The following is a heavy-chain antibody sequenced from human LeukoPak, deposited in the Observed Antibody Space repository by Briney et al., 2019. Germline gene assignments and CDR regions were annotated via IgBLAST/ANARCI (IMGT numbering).Heavy chain of an antibody. CDR2: MFPDGRT. D-gene: IGHD4-17*01. J-gene: IGHJ4*02. CDR3: ARTNPVYGDYDY. Sequence: GSLRLSCAVSGFSVNDNYMSWVRQAPGKGLQWVSVMFPDGRTYYADSVKGRFTISRDLARNTLLLQMHSLRADDTAVHYCARTNPVYGDYDYWGQGTLVTVSP. CDR1: GFSVNDNY. V-gene: IGHV3-53*01.